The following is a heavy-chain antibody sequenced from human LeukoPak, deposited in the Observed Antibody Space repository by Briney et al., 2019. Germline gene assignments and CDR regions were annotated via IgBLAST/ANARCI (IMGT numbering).Heavy chain of an antibody. CDR1: GFTFDDYA. CDR2: ISWNSGSI. Sequence: GGSLRLFCAASGFTFDDYAMHWVRQAPGKGMEWVSGISWNSGSIVYADSVKGRFTISRDNAKNSLYLQMNSLRAEDMALYYCAKGGYYYDSSGHAFDIWGQRTMVTVSS. CDR3: AKGGYYYDSSGHAFDI. J-gene: IGHJ3*02. D-gene: IGHD3-22*01. V-gene: IGHV3-9*03.